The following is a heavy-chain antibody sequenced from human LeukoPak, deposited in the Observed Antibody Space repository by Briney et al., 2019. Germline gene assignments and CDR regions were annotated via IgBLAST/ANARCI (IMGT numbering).Heavy chain of an antibody. V-gene: IGHV4-38-2*02. CDR1: GYSISSGYY. CDR2: IYYGGST. CDR3: VAKMTTVTRIDY. J-gene: IGHJ4*02. D-gene: IGHD4-17*01. Sequence: SQTLSLTCTVSGYSISSGYYWGWIRQPPGKGLQWIGNIYYGGSTYYNPSLKSRVTISVDTSKNQFSLKLSSVTAADTAVYYCVAKMTTVTRIDYWGQGTLVTVSS.